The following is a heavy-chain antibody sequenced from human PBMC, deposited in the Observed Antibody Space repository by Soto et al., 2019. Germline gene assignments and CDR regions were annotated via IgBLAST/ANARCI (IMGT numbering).Heavy chain of an antibody. V-gene: IGHV3-30-3*01. CDR2: ISYDGSNK. CDR1: GFTFSSYA. J-gene: IGHJ4*02. CDR3: ARERGESSGYYWWAEVAY. D-gene: IGHD3-22*01. Sequence: QVQLVESGGGVVQPGRSLRLSCAASGFTFSSYAMHWVRQAPGKGLEWVAVISYDGSNKYYADSVKGRFTISRDNSKNTLYLQMNSRRAEDTAVYYSARERGESSGYYWWAEVAYWGQGTVVTVSS.